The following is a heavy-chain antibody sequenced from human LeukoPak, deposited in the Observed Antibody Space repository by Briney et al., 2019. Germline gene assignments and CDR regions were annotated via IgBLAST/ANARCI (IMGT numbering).Heavy chain of an antibody. Sequence: SETLCLTCTVSGGSISSYYWSWIRQPPGKGLEWIGYIYYSGSTNYNPSLKSRVTISVDTSKNQFSLKLSSVTAADTAVYYCARDLLDYGDYLGYFDYWGQGTLVTVSS. V-gene: IGHV4-59*01. CDR1: GGSISSYY. J-gene: IGHJ4*02. D-gene: IGHD4-17*01. CDR3: ARDLLDYGDYLGYFDY. CDR2: IYYSGST.